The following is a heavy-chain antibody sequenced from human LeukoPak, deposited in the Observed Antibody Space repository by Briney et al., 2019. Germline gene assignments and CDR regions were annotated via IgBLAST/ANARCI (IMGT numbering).Heavy chain of an antibody. Sequence: SETLSLTCTVSGGSISSYYWSWLRQPAGKGLEGIGRIYTSGSTNYNPSLKSRVTMSVDTSKNQFSLQLSSVTAADTAVYYCARDKVVSADNWFDPWGQGTLVTVSS. J-gene: IGHJ5*02. D-gene: IGHD3-22*01. CDR3: ARDKVVSADNWFDP. V-gene: IGHV4-4*07. CDR1: GGSISSYY. CDR2: IYTSGST.